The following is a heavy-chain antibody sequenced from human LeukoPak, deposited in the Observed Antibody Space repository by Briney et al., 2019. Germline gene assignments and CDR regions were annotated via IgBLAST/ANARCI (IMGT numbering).Heavy chain of an antibody. J-gene: IGHJ4*02. CDR3: ARVVRLSEGEYFDY. D-gene: IGHD3-16*01. CDR2: IWYDGSNK. V-gene: IGHV3-33*01. Sequence: PGRSLSLSCAASRFTFSSYGVYWVRQAPGKGLEGVAVIWYDGSNKYYADSVKGRFTISRDNSKNTLYLQMNSRRAEDTAVYYSARVVRLSEGEYFDYWGQGALVTVSS. CDR1: RFTFSSYG.